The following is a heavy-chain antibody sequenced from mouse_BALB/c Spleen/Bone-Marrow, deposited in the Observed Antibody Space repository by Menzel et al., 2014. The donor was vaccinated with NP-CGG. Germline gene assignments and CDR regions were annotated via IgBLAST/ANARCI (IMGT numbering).Heavy chain of an antibody. CDR1: GYSITSGFA. Sequence: EVQLVESGPGLVKPSQSLSLTCTVTGYSITSGFAWNWIRQFPGNNLEWMGYITSSGRTSYHPSLKGRISITRDTSKNQFFLQLNSVTTEDTATYYCARSGGKRYFAVWGAGTSVTVSS. J-gene: IGHJ1*01. CDR3: ARSGGKRYFAV. D-gene: IGHD1-1*02. V-gene: IGHV3-2*02. CDR2: ITSSGRT.